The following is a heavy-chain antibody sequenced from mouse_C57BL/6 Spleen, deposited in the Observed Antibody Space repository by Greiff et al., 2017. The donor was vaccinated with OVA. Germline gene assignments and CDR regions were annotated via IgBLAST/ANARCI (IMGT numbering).Heavy chain of an antibody. V-gene: IGHV1-42*01. CDR3: ARPHYDYDLYAMDY. CDR2: INPSTGGT. J-gene: IGHJ4*01. D-gene: IGHD2-4*01. CDR1: GYSFTGYY. Sequence: VQLQQSGPELVKPGASVKISCKASGYSFTGYYMNWVKQSPEKSLEWIGEINPSTGGTTYNQKFKAKATLTVDKSSSTAYMQLKSLTSEDSAVYYCARPHYDYDLYAMDYWGQGTSVTVSS.